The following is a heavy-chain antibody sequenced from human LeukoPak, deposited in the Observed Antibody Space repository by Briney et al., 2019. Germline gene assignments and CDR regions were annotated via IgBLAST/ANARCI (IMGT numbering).Heavy chain of an antibody. CDR2: INHSGST. CDR3: ARSPSAFDI. V-gene: IGHV4-34*01. J-gene: IGHJ3*02. Sequence: GSLRLSCAASGFTFSSYAMSWIRQPPGKGLEWIGEINHSGSTNYNPSLKSRVTISVDTSKNQFSLKLSSVTAADTAVYYCARSPSAFDIWGQGTMVTVSS. CDR1: GFTFSSYA.